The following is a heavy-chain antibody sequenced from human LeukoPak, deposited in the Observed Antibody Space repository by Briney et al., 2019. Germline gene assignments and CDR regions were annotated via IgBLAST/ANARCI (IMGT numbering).Heavy chain of an antibody. CDR1: GFTFSSYS. CDR2: ISSSSSTI. CDR3: ARPDCYDSSEGTAY. J-gene: IGHJ4*02. Sequence: PGGSLRLSFAASGFTFSSYSMNWVRRAPGKGLEWGSFISSSSSTIYYADSVKGRFTISRDNAQNSLYLQMNSLRAEDTAVYYCARPDCYDSSEGTAYWGQGTLVTVSS. V-gene: IGHV3-48*04. D-gene: IGHD3-22*01.